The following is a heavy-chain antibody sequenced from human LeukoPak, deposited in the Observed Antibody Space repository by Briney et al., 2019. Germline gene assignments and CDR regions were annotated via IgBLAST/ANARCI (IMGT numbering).Heavy chain of an antibody. CDR3: ARRWSSSFRYYYYYYMDV. CDR1: GYTFTSYD. Sequence: ASVKVSCKASGYTFTSYDINWVRQATGQGLEWMGWMNPNSGNTGYAQKFQGRVTMTRNTSISTAYMELSSLRSEDTAVYYCARRWSSSFRYYYYYYMDVWGKGTTVTVSS. D-gene: IGHD1-26*01. V-gene: IGHV1-8*01. J-gene: IGHJ6*03. CDR2: MNPNSGNT.